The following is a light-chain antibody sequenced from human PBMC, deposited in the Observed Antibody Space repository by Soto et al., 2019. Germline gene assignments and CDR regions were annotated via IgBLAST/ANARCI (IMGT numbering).Light chain of an antibody. Sequence: EIVLTQSPGTLSLSPGERATLSCRASQSVSSSYLAWYQQKPGQAPRLLIYGASSRATGIPDRFSGSGSGTDFTLTISRLEPEDFAVYYCQHQPTFGQGTKLEIK. CDR2: GAS. V-gene: IGKV3-20*01. CDR3: QHQPT. CDR1: QSVSSSY. J-gene: IGKJ2*01.